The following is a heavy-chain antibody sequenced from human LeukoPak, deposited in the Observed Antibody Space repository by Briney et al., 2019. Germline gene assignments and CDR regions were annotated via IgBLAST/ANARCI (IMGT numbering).Heavy chain of an antibody. CDR2: ISSRGDST. V-gene: IGHV3-23*01. CDR3: VKGPRPDITVAHTVEN. CDR1: GFIFSNYA. Sequence: GGSLRLSCAASGFIFSNYAMSWVRQVPGRGLEWVSTISSRGDSTYVADSVKGRFTMSRDNSKNSLYLQMNTVRAEDTAVYYCVKGPRPDITVAHTVENWGQGTLVTVSS. D-gene: IGHD6-19*01. J-gene: IGHJ4*02.